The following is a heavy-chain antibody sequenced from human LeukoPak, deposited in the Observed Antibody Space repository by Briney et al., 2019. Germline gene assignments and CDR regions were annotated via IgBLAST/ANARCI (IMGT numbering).Heavy chain of an antibody. CDR1: GGSISSGGYS. CDR3: ARDRGRNCYDSSGYPGNAFDI. Sequence: SETLSLTCAVSGGSISSGGYSWSWIRQPPGKGLEWIGEIYHSGSTNYNPSLKSRVTISVDKSKNQFSLKLSSVTAADTAVYYCARDRGRNCYDSSGYPGNAFDIWGQGTMVTVSS. J-gene: IGHJ3*02. CDR2: IYHSGST. V-gene: IGHV4-30-2*01. D-gene: IGHD3-22*01.